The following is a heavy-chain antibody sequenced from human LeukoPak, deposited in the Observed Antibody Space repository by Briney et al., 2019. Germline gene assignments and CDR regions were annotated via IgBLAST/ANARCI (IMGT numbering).Heavy chain of an antibody. CDR1: GYTFTGYY. D-gene: IGHD2-15*01. CDR2: TNPNSGGT. Sequence: ASVKVSCKASGYTFTGYYMHWVRQAPGQGLEWMGWTNPNSGGTNYAQKFQGRVTMTRDTSISTAYMELSRLRSDDTAVYYCAREDRYCSGGSCPEYYFDYWGQGTLVTVSS. J-gene: IGHJ4*02. V-gene: IGHV1-2*02. CDR3: AREDRYCSGGSCPEYYFDY.